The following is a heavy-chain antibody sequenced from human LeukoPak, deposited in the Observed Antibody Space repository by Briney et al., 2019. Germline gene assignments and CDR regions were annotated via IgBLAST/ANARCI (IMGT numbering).Heavy chain of an antibody. V-gene: IGHV3-21*01. CDR2: ISSSGLSV. D-gene: IGHD3-22*01. CDR3: ARRNDSSGFSIDYYYAMDV. Sequence: GGSLRLSCAASGFTFNNYNMNWFRQAPGKGLEWVSSISSSGLSVFSADSVKGRFTISRDSAKTSLYLQMNSLRAEDTAVYYCARRNDSSGFSIDYYYAMDVWGQGTTVTVSS. J-gene: IGHJ6*02. CDR1: GFTFNNYN.